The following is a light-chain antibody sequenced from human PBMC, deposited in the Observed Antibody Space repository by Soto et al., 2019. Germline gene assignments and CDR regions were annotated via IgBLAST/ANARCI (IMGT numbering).Light chain of an antibody. CDR2: GAS. CDR3: QQYNDWPLT. Sequence: EKVMTQSPAAPSVSPGERATLSCRASQSVNSNLAWYQRKPGQAPRLLLYGASTRATGIPARFSGSASGTEFTLTISSLQSEDSAVYYCQQYNDWPLTFGGGTKVEIK. J-gene: IGKJ4*01. CDR1: QSVNSN. V-gene: IGKV3-15*01.